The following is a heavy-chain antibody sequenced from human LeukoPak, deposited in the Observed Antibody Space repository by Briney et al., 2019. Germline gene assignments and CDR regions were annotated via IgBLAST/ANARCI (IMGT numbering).Heavy chain of an antibody. J-gene: IGHJ4*02. CDR2: IYPGDSDT. V-gene: IGHV5-51*01. Sequence: GEALKIFSKGSGYSFTSYWIGWVRQMPGKGLEWMGIIYPGDSDTRYSPSFQGQVTISADKSISTAYLQWSSLKASDTAMYYCARQGLVEVFGYWGQGTLVTVSS. CDR1: GYSFTSYW. D-gene: IGHD2-8*02. CDR3: ARQGLVEVFGY.